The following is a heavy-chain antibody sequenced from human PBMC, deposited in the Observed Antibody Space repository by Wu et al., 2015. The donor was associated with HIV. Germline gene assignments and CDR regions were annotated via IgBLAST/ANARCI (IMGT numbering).Heavy chain of an antibody. V-gene: IGHV1-69*10. CDR2: FNGEEDVR. CDR3: AIAGRFNIRMAGTEAFDI. CDR1: GGSFSNHA. Sequence: QVQLVQSGAEVKKPGSSVKVSCKTSGGSFSNHAISWVRQAPGQGLEWMGGFNGEEDVRIYAQKFQGRVTVTEDTSTNTAHLELSSLTSEDTAVYYCAIAGRFNIRMAGTEAFDIVGPRDNGHRLF. D-gene: IGHD6-19*01. J-gene: IGHJ3*02.